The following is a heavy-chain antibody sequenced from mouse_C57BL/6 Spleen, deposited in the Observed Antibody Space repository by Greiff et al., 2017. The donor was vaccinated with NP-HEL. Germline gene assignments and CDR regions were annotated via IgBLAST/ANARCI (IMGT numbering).Heavy chain of an antibody. D-gene: IGHD4-1*01. J-gene: IGHJ1*03. CDR1: GYTFTDYY. V-gene: IGHV1-26*01. Sequence: VQLQQSGPELVKPGASVKISCKASGYTFTDYYMNWVKQSHGKSLEWIGDINPNNGGTSYNQKFKGKATLTVDKSSSTAYMELRSLTSEDSAVYYCARVDWERYFDVWGTGTTVTVSS. CDR3: ARVDWERYFDV. CDR2: INPNNGGT.